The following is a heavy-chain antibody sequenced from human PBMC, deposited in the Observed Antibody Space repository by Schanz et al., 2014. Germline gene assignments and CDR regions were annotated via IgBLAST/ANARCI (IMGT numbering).Heavy chain of an antibody. J-gene: IGHJ3*01. V-gene: IGHV3-30*19. Sequence: LVESGGGVVQPGRSLRLSCAASGFTFSSYGMHWVRQVPGQGLEKVAVTSTDGTKTYYAASVRGRFTISRDNSKNTVYLQMNSLRSEDTAVYYCTRDRGALINHNDALDLWGQGTMVSVSS. CDR2: TSTDGTKT. CDR3: TRDRGALINHNDALDL. CDR1: GFTFSSYG. D-gene: IGHD3-16*01.